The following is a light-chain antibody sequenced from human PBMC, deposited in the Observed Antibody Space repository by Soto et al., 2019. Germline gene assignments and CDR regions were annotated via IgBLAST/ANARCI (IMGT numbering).Light chain of an antibody. CDR3: AAWDDSLNGVL. CDR1: SSNIGSNP. V-gene: IGLV1-44*01. J-gene: IGLJ2*01. CDR2: NNN. Sequence: QSVLTQPPSASGTPGQRVTISCSGSSSNIGSNPVHWYQQVPGRAPKLLIHNNNQRPSGVPARFSGSKSGTSASLAISGLQSEDEADYYCAAWDDSLNGVLFGGGPKVTVL.